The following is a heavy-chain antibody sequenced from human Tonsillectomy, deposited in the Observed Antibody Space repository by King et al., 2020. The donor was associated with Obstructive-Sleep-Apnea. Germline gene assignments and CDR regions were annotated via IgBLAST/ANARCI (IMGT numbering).Heavy chain of an antibody. CDR3: ARAPSSDSSGSYYWYFDL. V-gene: IGHV4-59*01. CDR1: GGSISSYY. D-gene: IGHD3-22*01. Sequence: QVQLQESGPGLVKPSETLSLTCTVSGGSISSYYWSWIRQPPGKGLEWIGYIYYSGSTNYNPSLKSRVTISVDTSKNQFSLKLSSVTAADTAVYYCARAPSSDSSGSYYWYFDLWRRASLLSVSS. J-gene: IGHJ2*01. CDR2: IYYSGST.